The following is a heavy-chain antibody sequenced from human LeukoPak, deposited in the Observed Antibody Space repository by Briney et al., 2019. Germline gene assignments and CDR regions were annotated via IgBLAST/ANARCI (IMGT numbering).Heavy chain of an antibody. Sequence: SETLSLTCTVSGGSISTSNYYWGWIRQPPGKGLEWIGYIYYSGSTNYNPSLKSRVTISVDTSKNQFSLKLSSVTAADTAVYYCARDRLYCTNGVCYQNWFDPWGQGTLVTVSS. V-gene: IGHV4-61*01. D-gene: IGHD2-8*01. CDR1: GGSISTSNYY. CDR2: IYYSGST. CDR3: ARDRLYCTNGVCYQNWFDP. J-gene: IGHJ5*02.